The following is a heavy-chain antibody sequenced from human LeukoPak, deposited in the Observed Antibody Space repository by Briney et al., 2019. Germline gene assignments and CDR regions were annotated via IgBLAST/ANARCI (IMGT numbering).Heavy chain of an antibody. V-gene: IGHV3-23*01. Sequence: PGGSLGLSCAASGFTFSTYAMSWVRQAPGTWLEWVSAISGSGGSTYYADSVKGRLTITRDNSNNTLYLQMNSLRAEDTVLFYRQKTAYDILTGVDYWGQGTLVTVSS. D-gene: IGHD3-9*01. CDR2: ISGSGGST. CDR3: QKTAYDILTGVDY. J-gene: IGHJ4*02. CDR1: GFTFSTYA.